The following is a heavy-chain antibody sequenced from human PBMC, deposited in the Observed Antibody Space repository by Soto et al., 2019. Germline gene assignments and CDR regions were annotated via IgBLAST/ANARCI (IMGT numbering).Heavy chain of an antibody. CDR3: VRSRDSSGWEGYYYYYMGV. Sequence: EVQLVEAGGGLVQPGGALRLSCAASGFTCSSYWMSWVRQAPGKGLEWVANIKQDGSEKYYVYSVKGRFTISRDNAKNSLYVQMNSLRAEDTAVYYCVRSRDSSGWEGYYYYYMGVWGKGTTVNVSS. CDR1: GFTCSSYW. CDR2: IKQDGSEK. J-gene: IGHJ6*03. D-gene: IGHD6-19*01. V-gene: IGHV3-7*01.